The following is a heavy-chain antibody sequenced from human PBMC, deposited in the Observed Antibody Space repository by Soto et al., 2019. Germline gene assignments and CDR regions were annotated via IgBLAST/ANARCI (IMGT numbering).Heavy chain of an antibody. V-gene: IGHV4-59*01. D-gene: IGHD4-17*01. CDR2: IYYSGST. Sequence: SETLSLTCTVSGGSISSYYWSWIRQPPGKGLEWIGYIYYSGSTNYNPSLKGRVTISVATSKNQFSLKLSSVTAADTAVYYCARDRTAITHDYGDYTDYYYYYGMDVWGQGTTVTVSS. CDR3: ARDRTAITHDYGDYTDYYYYYGMDV. CDR1: GGSISSYY. J-gene: IGHJ6*02.